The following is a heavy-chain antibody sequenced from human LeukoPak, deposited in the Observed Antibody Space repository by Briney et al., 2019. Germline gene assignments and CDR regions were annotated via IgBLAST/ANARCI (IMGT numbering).Heavy chain of an antibody. CDR1: GYSVSRGYY. D-gene: IGHD4/OR15-4a*01. CDR2: LYPSGRT. V-gene: IGHV4-38-2*02. CDR3: ATLNLYGVSGSDSFDI. Sequence: SETLSLICTVSGYSVSRGYYWGWIRQAPGKGLEWIGSLYPSGRTYYNPSLKSRLTTSIDTSKNHFSLKMSSVTAADTAVYYCATLNLYGVSGSDSFDIWGQGTMVTVSS. J-gene: IGHJ3*02.